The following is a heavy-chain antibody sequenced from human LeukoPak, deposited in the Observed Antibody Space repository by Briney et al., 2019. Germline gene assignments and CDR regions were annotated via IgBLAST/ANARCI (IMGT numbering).Heavy chain of an antibody. CDR1: GFTFSSYS. CDR2: MKKDGSET. Sequence: PGGSLRLSCVVSGFTFSSYSMIWVRQAPGKGLQWVANMKKDGSETNYVDSVKGRFTISRDNAKNSLYLQMNSLRAEDTAVYYCGRHRSGSGTYFIAYWGQGTLVSVSS. CDR3: GRHRSGSGTYFIAY. V-gene: IGHV3-7*01. J-gene: IGHJ4*02. D-gene: IGHD3-10*01.